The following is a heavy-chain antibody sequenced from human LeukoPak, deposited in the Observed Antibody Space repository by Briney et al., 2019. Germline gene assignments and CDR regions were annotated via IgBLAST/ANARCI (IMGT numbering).Heavy chain of an antibody. Sequence: GASVKVSCKASGYTFASYYMHWVRQAPGQGLEWMGIINPSGGSTSYAQKFQGRVTITADKSTSTAYMELSSLRSEDTAVYYCARGVTDIDYGDYLYYYFDYWGQGTLVTVSS. V-gene: IGHV1-46*01. J-gene: IGHJ4*02. CDR1: GYTFASYY. CDR2: INPSGGST. CDR3: ARGVTDIDYGDYLYYYFDY. D-gene: IGHD4-17*01.